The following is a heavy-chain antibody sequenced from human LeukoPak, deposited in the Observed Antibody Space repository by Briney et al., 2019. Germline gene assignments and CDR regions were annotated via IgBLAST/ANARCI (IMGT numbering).Heavy chain of an antibody. J-gene: IGHJ4*02. CDR3: ARDSRNFGPFDY. Sequence: ASVKVSCKASGYTFTSYAMHWVRQAPGQRLEWMGWINAGNGNTKYSQKFQGRVTITRDTSASTAYMELSSLRSEDTAVYYCARDSRNFGPFDYWGQGTLVTVSS. V-gene: IGHV1-3*01. CDR2: INAGNGNT. D-gene: IGHD3-10*01. CDR1: GYTFTSYA.